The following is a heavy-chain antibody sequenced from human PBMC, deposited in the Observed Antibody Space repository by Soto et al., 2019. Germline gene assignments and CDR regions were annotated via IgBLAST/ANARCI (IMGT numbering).Heavy chain of an antibody. Sequence: QVQLVQSGSEVKKPGASVKVSCKTSCYTFTSYHISWVRQAPGQGLEWMGWISAYNTNTNYAQKFQGRVTMTTDTLTSTAYMELRSLRPDDTAVYYCARDTPPTDYWGQGTLVTVSS. CDR1: CYTFTSYH. CDR2: ISAYNTNT. V-gene: IGHV1-18*01. J-gene: IGHJ4*02. CDR3: ARDTPPTDY.